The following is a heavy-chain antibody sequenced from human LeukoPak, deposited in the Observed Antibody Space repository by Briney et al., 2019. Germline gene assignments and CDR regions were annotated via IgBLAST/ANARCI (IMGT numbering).Heavy chain of an antibody. J-gene: IGHJ3*02. Sequence: AASVKVSCKASGYTFTGYYMHWVRQAPGQGLEWMGWINPNGGGTNYAQKFQGRVTMTRDTSITTAYMDLSRLRSDDTAVYYCARVRSNYDFWSGYSHAFDIWGQGTMVTVSS. D-gene: IGHD3-3*01. CDR3: ARVRSNYDFWSGYSHAFDI. CDR2: INPNGGGT. CDR1: GYTFTGYY. V-gene: IGHV1-2*02.